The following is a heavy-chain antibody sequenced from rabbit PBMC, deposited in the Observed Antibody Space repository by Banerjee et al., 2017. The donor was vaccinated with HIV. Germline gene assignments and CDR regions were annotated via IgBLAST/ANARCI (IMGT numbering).Heavy chain of an antibody. J-gene: IGHJ4*01. D-gene: IGHD6-1*01. Sequence: QEQLVESGGGLVQPGGSLKLSCKASGFDFDTYGVSWVRQAPGKGLEWIGYIDPVFGTTYYASWVNGRFTISKTSSTTVTLQMTSLTAADTATYFCVRDWRYAGYGAYDYAINLWGPGTLVTVS. CDR2: IDPVFGTT. CDR1: GFDFDTYG. CDR3: VRDWRYAGYGAYDYAINL. V-gene: IGHV1S39*01.